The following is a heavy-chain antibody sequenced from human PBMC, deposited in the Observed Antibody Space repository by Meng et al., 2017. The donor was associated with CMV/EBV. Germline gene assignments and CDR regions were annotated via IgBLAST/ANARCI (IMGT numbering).Heavy chain of an antibody. D-gene: IGHD3-9*01. V-gene: IGHV5-51*01. J-gene: IGHJ3*01. Sequence: GESLKISCKSSGYTLTNYWLGWVRQMPGKGLGWMGIIYPGDSETRYRPSFQGQVTISADKSISTAYLQWSSLQAADTAVYYCALKLLIPVGAFDVWGQGTMVTVSS. CDR1: GYTLTNYW. CDR3: ALKLLIPVGAFDV. CDR2: IYPGDSET.